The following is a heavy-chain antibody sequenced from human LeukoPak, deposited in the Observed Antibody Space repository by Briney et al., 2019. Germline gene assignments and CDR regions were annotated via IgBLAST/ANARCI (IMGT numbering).Heavy chain of an antibody. J-gene: IGHJ4*02. Sequence: GGSLRLSCAASGVTFSGYWMTWVRQAPGKGLEWVANIKQDGTEKDYINSVKGRFTISRDNAHNSLFLQMNNLRAEDTAIYYCARKKDVHYNPHFDRWGQGTLVTVSS. D-gene: IGHD1-1*01. CDR2: IKQDGTEK. CDR3: ARKKDVHYNPHFDR. CDR1: GVTFSGYW. V-gene: IGHV3-7*01.